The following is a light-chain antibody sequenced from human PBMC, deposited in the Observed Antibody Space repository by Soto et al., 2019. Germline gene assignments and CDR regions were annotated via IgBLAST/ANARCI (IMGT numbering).Light chain of an antibody. Sequence: EIVLTQSPATLSLSPGERATLSCRASQSVNRFLAWYQQKPGQAPRLLIYDASYRAPGIPARFSGRGSGTDFTLTINSLQPDDVATYYCQQYHIYSGTFGQGTKVDIK. CDR1: QSVNRF. CDR2: DAS. J-gene: IGKJ1*01. CDR3: QQYHIYSGT. V-gene: IGKV3-11*01.